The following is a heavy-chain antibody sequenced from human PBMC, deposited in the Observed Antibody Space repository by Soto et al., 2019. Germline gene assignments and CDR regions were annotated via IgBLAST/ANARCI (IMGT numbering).Heavy chain of an antibody. V-gene: IGHV6-1*01. D-gene: IGHD6-19*01. CDR2: TYYRSKWYN. Sequence: TLSLTFAISGDTVSSNSASWNWIRQSPSRGLEWLGRTYYRSKWYNDYAVSVKSRITINPDTSKNQFSLQLNSVTPEDTAVYYCAGGYSSGWYVPTSLFDYWGQGTLVTVSS. CDR3: AGGYSSGWYVPTSLFDY. J-gene: IGHJ4*02. CDR1: GDTVSSNSAS.